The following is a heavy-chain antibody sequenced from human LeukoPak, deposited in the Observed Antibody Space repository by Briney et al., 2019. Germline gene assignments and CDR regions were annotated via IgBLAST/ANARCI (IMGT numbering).Heavy chain of an antibody. CDR1: GLTFSSYS. J-gene: IGHJ6*02. D-gene: IGHD3-3*01. Sequence: GGSLRLSCAASGLTFSSYSMNWVRQAPGKGLEWVSSISSSSSYIYYADSVKGRFTISRDNAKNSLYLQMNSLRAEDTAVYYCARDSSITIFGVVIPSYYGMDVWGQGTTVTVSS. CDR3: ARDSSITIFGVVIPSYYGMDV. CDR2: ISSSSSYI. V-gene: IGHV3-21*01.